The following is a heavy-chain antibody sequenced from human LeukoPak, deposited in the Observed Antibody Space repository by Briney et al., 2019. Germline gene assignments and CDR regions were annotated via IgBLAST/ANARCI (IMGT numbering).Heavy chain of an antibody. D-gene: IGHD6-19*01. J-gene: IGHJ6*03. CDR1: GYSFTNYW. CDR3: ARHYVYSSGWYERNYYYMDV. Sequence: LGESLKISCKGSGYSFTNYWIGWVRQMPGKGLEWMGIIYPGESDTRYSPSFQGQVTISADKSISTAYLQWSSLKASDTAMYYCARHYVYSSGWYERNYYYMDVWGKGTTVTISS. CDR2: IYPGESDT. V-gene: IGHV5-51*01.